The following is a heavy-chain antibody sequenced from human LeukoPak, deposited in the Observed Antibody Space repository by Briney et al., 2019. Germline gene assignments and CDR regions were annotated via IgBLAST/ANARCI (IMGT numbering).Heavy chain of an antibody. CDR3: AKDHSLLWFGGDY. Sequence: GGSLRLSCAASGFTFSSYGMHWVRQAPGKGLEWVAGISYDGSNKYYADSVKGRFTISRDNSKNTLYLQMNSLRAEDTAVYYCAKDHSLLWFGGDYRGQGTLVTVSS. CDR1: GFTFSSYG. D-gene: IGHD3-10*01. J-gene: IGHJ4*02. CDR2: ISYDGSNK. V-gene: IGHV3-30*18.